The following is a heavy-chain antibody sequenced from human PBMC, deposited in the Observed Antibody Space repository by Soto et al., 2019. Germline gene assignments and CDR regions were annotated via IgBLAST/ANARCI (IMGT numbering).Heavy chain of an antibody. V-gene: IGHV1-69*06. CDR3: ARGRIVGATDYCYGMDV. CDR1: GGTFSSYA. D-gene: IGHD1-26*01. CDR2: IIPIFGTA. J-gene: IGHJ6*02. Sequence: QVQLVQSGAEVKKPGSSVKVSCKASGGTFSSYAISWVRQAPGQGLEWMGGIIPIFGTANYAQKFQGRVTITADKSTSTAYMELSSLRSEDTAVYYCARGRIVGATDYCYGMDVWGQGTTVTVSS.